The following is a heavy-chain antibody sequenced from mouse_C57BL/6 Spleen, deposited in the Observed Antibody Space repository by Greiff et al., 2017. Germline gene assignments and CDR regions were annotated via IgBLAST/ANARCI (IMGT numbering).Heavy chain of an antibody. CDR2: IYPSDSET. CDR1: GYTFTSYW. V-gene: IGHV1-61*01. J-gene: IGHJ1*03. Sequence: QVQLQQSGAELVRPGSSVKLSCKASGYTFTSYWMDWVKQRPGQGLEWIGNIYPSDSETHYHQKFQDKATLTVDKSSSTAYMQLSSLTSEDSAVXYGARLSYCDDEEYFDVWGKGTTVTVSS. CDR3: ARLSYCDDEEYFDV. D-gene: IGHD2-4*01.